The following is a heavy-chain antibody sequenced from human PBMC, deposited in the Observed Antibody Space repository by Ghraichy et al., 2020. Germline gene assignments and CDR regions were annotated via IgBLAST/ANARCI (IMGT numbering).Heavy chain of an antibody. V-gene: IGHV3-7*03. CDR2: IKQDGSDK. CDR3: TRAGRPCDY. J-gene: IGHJ4*02. Sequence: GESLNISCAVSGFTFSAYWMNWVRQTPGKGLEWVALIKQDGSDKYYVDSVKGRFTISRDNAKNSLYLQMNSLRAEDTAVYYCTRAGRPCDYWGQGTRVTVSS. CDR1: GFTFSAYW.